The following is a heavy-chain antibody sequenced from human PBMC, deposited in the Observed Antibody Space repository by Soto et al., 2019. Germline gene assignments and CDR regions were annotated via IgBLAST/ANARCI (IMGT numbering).Heavy chain of an antibody. CDR2: IIPIFGTA. Sequence: QVQLVQSGAEVKKPGSSVKVSCKAYGGTFSSYDISWVRQAPGQGLEWMGGIIPIFGTANYAQKFQGRVTITADESTSTAYMELSSLRSEDTAVYYCASYDSSGYYPPGWGQGTLVTVSS. D-gene: IGHD3-22*01. CDR3: ASYDSSGYYPPG. V-gene: IGHV1-69*01. CDR1: GGTFSSYD. J-gene: IGHJ4*02.